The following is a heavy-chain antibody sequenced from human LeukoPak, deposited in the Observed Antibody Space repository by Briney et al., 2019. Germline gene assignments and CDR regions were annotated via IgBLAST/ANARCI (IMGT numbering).Heavy chain of an antibody. Sequence: GGSLRLSGAASGFTFSSYSMNWVRQAPGKGLEWVSSISSSSSYIYYADSVKGRFTISRDNAKNSLYLQMNSLRAEDTAVYYCARGPHSSGWYARDAFDIWGQGTMVTVSS. J-gene: IGHJ3*02. CDR3: ARGPHSSGWYARDAFDI. V-gene: IGHV3-21*01. D-gene: IGHD6-19*01. CDR1: GFTFSSYS. CDR2: ISSSSSYI.